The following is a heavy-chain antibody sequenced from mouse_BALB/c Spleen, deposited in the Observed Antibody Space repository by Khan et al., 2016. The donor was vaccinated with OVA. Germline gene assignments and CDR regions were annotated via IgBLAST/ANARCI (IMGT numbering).Heavy chain of an antibody. CDR2: IWGGGGT. Sequence: QIQLVQSGPGLVAPSQSLSITCTVSGFSLSRYNIHWVRQPPGKGLEWLGMIWGGGGTDYNSTLKSRLSIRKDNSKSQVLLKMNSLQTDDTAMYFCARAYYRYDGYYAMDYGGQGTSVTVSS. V-gene: IGHV2-6-4*01. CDR1: GFSLSRYN. D-gene: IGHD2-14*01. J-gene: IGHJ4*01. CDR3: ARAYYRYDGYYAMDY.